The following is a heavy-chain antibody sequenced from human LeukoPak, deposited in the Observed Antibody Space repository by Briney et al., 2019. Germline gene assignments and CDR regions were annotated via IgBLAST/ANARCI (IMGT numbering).Heavy chain of an antibody. CDR3: ARVPMIDAFDI. V-gene: IGHV3-53*01. J-gene: IGHJ3*02. CDR2: IYSGGST. Sequence: PGGSLRLSCAASGFTVSSNYMSWVRQAPGKGLEWVSVIYSGGSTYYADSVKGPFTISRDNSKNTMYLQMNSLRAEDTAVYYCARVPMIDAFDIWGQGTMVTVSS. CDR1: GFTVSSNY. D-gene: IGHD3-22*01.